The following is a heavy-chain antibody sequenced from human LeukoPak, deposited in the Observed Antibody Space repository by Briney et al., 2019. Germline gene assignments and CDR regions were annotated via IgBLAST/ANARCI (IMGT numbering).Heavy chain of an antibody. CDR2: ISCSGGST. J-gene: IGHJ6*02. V-gene: IGHV3-23*01. CDR1: GFTFSTYA. Sequence: PGGSLRLSCAASGFTFSTYAMNWVRQAPGKGLEWVSAISCSGGSTYYADSVKGRFTISRDNSKNTLYLQMNSLRAEDTAVYYCAKDGYSSGWYQSYYYYGMDVWGQGTTVTVSS. D-gene: IGHD6-19*01. CDR3: AKDGYSSGWYQSYYYYGMDV.